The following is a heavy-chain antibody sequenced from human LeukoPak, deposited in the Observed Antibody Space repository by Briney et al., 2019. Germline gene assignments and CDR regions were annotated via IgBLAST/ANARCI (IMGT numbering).Heavy chain of an antibody. V-gene: IGHV3-30*18. CDR2: ISYDGSNK. CDR1: GFTFSSYG. CDR3: AKDFVLMVYAIGNWYFDL. D-gene: IGHD2-8*01. J-gene: IGHJ2*01. Sequence: PGGSLRLSCAASGFTFSSYGMHWVRQAPGKGLEWVAVISYDGSNKYYADSVKGRFTISRDNSKNTLYLQMNSLRAEDTAVYYCAKDFVLMVYAIGNWYFDLWGRGTLVTVSS.